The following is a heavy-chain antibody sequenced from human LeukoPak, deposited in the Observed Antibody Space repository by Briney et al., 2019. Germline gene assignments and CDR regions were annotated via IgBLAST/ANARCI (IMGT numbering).Heavy chain of an antibody. CDR2: IYYSGST. V-gene: IGHV4-59*12. CDR3: ARTYDSPGYYSPDYYYMDV. D-gene: IGHD3-22*01. CDR1: GGSISSYY. J-gene: IGHJ6*03. Sequence: SETLSLTCTVSGGSISSYYWSWIRQPPGKGLEWIGYIYYSGSTNYNPSLKSRVTISVDTSKNQFSLKLSSVTAADTAVYYCARTYDSPGYYSPDYYYMDVWGKGTTVTISS.